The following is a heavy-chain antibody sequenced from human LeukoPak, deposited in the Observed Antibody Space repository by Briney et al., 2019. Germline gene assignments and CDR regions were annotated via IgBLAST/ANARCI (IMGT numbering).Heavy chain of an antibody. J-gene: IGHJ6*02. CDR2: SLHDGGNE. Sequence: GGSLRLSCAASGLAFSAYGMHWVRQAPGKGLQWLAVSLHDGGNEYYADSVKGRFTISRDISKSALHLQMNTLRAEDTATYYCARALGRVRGVIGDHYYGMDVWGQGTTVTVSS. CDR3: ARALGRVRGVIGDHYYGMDV. CDR1: GLAFSAYG. D-gene: IGHD3-10*01. V-gene: IGHV3-30*12.